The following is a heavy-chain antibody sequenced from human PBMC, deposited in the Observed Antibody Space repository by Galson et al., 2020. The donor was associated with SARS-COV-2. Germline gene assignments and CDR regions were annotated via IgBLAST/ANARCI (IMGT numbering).Heavy chain of an antibody. CDR2: ISYDGSNK. J-gene: IGHJ4*02. CDR3: ARDTPDDYAPGGFDY. CDR1: GFTFSSYA. D-gene: IGHD4-17*01. Sequence: GGSLRLSCAASGFTFSSYAMHWVRQAQGKGLEWVAVISYDGSNKYYADSVKGRFTISRDNSKNTLYLQMNSLRAEDTAVYYCARDTPDDYAPGGFDYWGQGTLVTVSS. V-gene: IGHV3-30*04.